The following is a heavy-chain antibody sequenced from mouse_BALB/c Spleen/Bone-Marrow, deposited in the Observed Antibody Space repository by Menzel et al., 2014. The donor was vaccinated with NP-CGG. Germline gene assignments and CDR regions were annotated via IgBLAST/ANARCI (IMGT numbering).Heavy chain of an antibody. CDR2: FNPYNDGS. D-gene: IGHD2-14*01. J-gene: IGHJ2*01. Sequence: EVQGVESGPELVKPGASVKMSCKASGYTFTSSVMHWVKQKPGQGLEWIGYFNPYNDGSKYNEKFKGKATLTSDKSSSTAYMELSSLTSEGSAVYYCAKGGNYRYDFDYWGQGTTLTVSS. CDR3: AKGGNYRYDFDY. V-gene: IGHV1-14*01. CDR1: GYTFTSSV.